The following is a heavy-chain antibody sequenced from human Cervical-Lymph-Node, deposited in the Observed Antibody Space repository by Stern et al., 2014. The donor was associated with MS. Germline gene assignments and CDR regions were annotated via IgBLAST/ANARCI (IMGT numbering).Heavy chain of an antibody. Sequence: VQLVESGAEVKKPGASVKVSCKASGYTFTSYYMHWVRQAPGQGLEWMGIIKPSGGSTSYAQKFQGRVTITRDTSTSTVYMELSSLRSEDTAVYYCARTAARSWFDPWGQGTLVTVSS. CDR2: IKPSGGST. CDR3: ARTAARSWFDP. J-gene: IGHJ5*02. V-gene: IGHV1-46*03. CDR1: GYTFTSYY. D-gene: IGHD2-15*01.